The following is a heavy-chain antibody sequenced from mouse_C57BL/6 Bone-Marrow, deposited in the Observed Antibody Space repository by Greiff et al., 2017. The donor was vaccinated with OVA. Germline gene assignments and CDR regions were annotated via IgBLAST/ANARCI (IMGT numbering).Heavy chain of an antibody. CDR2: IDPSDSYT. V-gene: IGHV1-59*01. D-gene: IGHD3-1*01. CDR3: AREGLPNLDY. J-gene: IGHJ2*01. CDR1: GYTFTSYW. Sequence: QVQLQQPGAELVRPGTSVKLSCKASGYTFTSYWMHWVKQRPGQGLEWIGVIDPSDSYTNYNQKFKGKATLTVDTSSSTAYMQLSSLTSEDSAVYYCAREGLPNLDYWGQGTTLTVSS.